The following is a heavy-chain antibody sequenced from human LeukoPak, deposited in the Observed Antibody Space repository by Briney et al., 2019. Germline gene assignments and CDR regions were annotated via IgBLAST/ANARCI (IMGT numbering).Heavy chain of an antibody. J-gene: IGHJ6*03. CDR3: AKGGDSYYYYYMDV. V-gene: IGHV3-23*01. CDR1: GFTFSSYA. Sequence: QPGGSLRLSCAASGFTFSSYAMSWVRQAPGKGLEWVSSISGNGGSTYYADSVKGRFTISRDKSRNTLSLQMNSLRAEDTAVYYCAKGGDSYYYYYMDVWGKGTTVTVSS. CDR2: ISGNGGST.